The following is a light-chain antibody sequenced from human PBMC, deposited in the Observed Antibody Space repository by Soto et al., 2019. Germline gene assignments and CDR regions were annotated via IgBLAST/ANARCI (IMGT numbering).Light chain of an antibody. CDR2: EVN. V-gene: IGLV2-8*01. J-gene: IGLJ1*01. CDR1: SSDVGGYNY. Sequence: QSVLTQPPSASESPGQSVAISCTVTSSDVGGYNYVSWYQQHPGKAPKLMIYEVNKRPSGVPDRFSGSKSGNTASLTVSGLQAEDEADYYCSSYAGSSNVFGTGTKVTVL. CDR3: SSYAGSSNV.